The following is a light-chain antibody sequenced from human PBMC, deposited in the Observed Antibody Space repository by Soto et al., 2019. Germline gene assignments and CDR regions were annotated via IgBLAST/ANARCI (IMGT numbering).Light chain of an antibody. CDR3: CSYAGSSTLSYV. CDR2: EGS. CDR1: SSDVGSYNL. V-gene: IGLV2-23*01. J-gene: IGLJ1*01. Sequence: QSALTQPASVSGSPGQSITISCTGTSSDVGSYNLVSWYQQHPGKAHKLMIYEGSKRPSGVSNRFSGSKSGNTASLTISVLQAEDEADYYCCSYAGSSTLSYVFGTGTKVTDL.